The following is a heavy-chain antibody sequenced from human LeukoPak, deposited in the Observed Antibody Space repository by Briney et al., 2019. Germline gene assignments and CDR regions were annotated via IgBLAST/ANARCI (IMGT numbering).Heavy chain of an antibody. CDR2: FDPEDGET. D-gene: IGHD3-9*01. CDR1: GYTLTELS. CDR3: ATRTNYDILTGYLALDY. V-gene: IGHV1-24*01. J-gene: IGHJ4*02. Sequence: ASVKVSCKVSGYTLTELSMHWVRQAPGKGLEWMGGFDPEDGETIYAQKFQGRVTMTEDTSTDTAYMELSSLRSEDTAVYYCATRTNYDILTGYLALDYWGQGTLVTVSS.